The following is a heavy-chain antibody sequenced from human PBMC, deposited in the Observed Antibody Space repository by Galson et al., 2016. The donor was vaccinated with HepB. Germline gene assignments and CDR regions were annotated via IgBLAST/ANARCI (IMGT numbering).Heavy chain of an antibody. V-gene: IGHV2-5*02. CDR2: IYWDDDT. Sequence: PALVKPTQTLTLTCTFSGFSLSNSGVGVAWIRQPPGRALEWLALIYWDDDTRYNPSLNNRLTIAKDTSKNQVVLTVTSMDPVDIATYYCALGFCSGGYCYTHPFDYWGQGTLVTVSS. J-gene: IGHJ4*02. CDR3: ALGFCSGGYCYTHPFDY. D-gene: IGHD2-15*01. CDR1: GFSLSNSGVG.